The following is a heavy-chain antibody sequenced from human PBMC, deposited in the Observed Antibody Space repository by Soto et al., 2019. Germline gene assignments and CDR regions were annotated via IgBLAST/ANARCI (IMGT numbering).Heavy chain of an antibody. CDR1: GFTFTSYA. D-gene: IGHD2-15*01. Sequence: TGGSLRLSCAASGFTFTSYAMSWVRQAQGKGLEWVSAISGSGGSTYYADSVKGRFTISRDNSKNTLYLQMNSLRAEDTAVYYCAKSDIVVVVAATGTAGGLDYWGQGTLVTVSS. CDR2: ISGSGGST. J-gene: IGHJ4*02. V-gene: IGHV3-23*01. CDR3: AKSDIVVVVAATGTAGGLDY.